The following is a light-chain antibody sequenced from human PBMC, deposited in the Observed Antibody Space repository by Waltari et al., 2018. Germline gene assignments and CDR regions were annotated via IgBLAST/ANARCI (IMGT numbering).Light chain of an antibody. V-gene: IGKV3-15*01. J-gene: IGKJ4*01. CDR3: QQYSDWPPLT. Sequence: EILMTQSPGTLSVSPGETATLSCRASQSLSRNLAWYQLKPGQAPRLLIYADSTRATGIPAGFSGSGSGTEFTLTISSLQAEDFAVYYCQQYSDWPPLTFGGGTKVEIK. CDR2: ADS. CDR1: QSLSRN.